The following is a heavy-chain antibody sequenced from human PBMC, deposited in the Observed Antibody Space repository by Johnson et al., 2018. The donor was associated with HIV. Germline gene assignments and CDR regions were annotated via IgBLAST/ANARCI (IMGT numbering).Heavy chain of an antibody. CDR2: ISYDGSDK. CDR3: ARVLVAADYAFDI. D-gene: IGHD1-26*01. Sequence: QVQLVESGGGVVQPGRSLRLSCAPSGFTFSSYGMNWVRKAPGKGLEWVAVISYDGSDKYYADSVKGRFTISRDNAKKSLYLQMNSLRADDTALYYCARVLVAADYAFDIWGQGTMVTVSS. V-gene: IGHV3-30*03. J-gene: IGHJ3*02. CDR1: GFTFSSYG.